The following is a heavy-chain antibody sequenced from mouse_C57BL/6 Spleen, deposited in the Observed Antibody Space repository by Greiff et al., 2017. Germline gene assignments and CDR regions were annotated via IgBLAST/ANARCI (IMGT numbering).Heavy chain of an antibody. Sequence: VQLQQSGAELVRPGASVTLSCKASGYTFTDYEMHWVKQTPVHGLEWIGAIDPETGGTAYNQKFKGKAILTADKSSSTAYMERRSLTSEDSAVYYCTRRNYYGSSLYYFDYWGQGTTLTVSS. D-gene: IGHD1-1*01. J-gene: IGHJ2*01. V-gene: IGHV1-15*01. CDR1: GYTFTDYE. CDR3: TRRNYYGSSLYYFDY. CDR2: IDPETGGT.